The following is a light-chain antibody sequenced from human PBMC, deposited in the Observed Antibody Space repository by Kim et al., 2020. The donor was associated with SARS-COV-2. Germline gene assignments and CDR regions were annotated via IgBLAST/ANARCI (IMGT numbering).Light chain of an antibody. Sequence: SASVGDGVTITCRASQDIAKYLAWYQQKPGKVPKLLVYAASALKSGVPSRFSGRRSGTDFTLTISNLQPEDVATYYCQKYDSAPWTFGQGTKLEI. CDR1: QDIAKY. J-gene: IGKJ1*01. V-gene: IGKV1-27*01. CDR3: QKYDSAPWT. CDR2: AAS.